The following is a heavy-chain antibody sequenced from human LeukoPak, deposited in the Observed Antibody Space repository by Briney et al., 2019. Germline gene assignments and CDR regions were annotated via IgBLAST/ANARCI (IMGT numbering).Heavy chain of an antibody. D-gene: IGHD7-27*01. J-gene: IGHJ4*02. Sequence: GGSLRLSCLASGFTFKYYTMFWVRQAPGKGLEWVSSISGNGVTTHYADSVEGRFTVSRDNSQNTFYLQMNSLRAGDTAVYYRAKDGDNPQRDFESWGQGTLVTVSS. CDR1: GFTFKYYT. V-gene: IGHV3-23*01. CDR3: AKDGDNPQRDFES. CDR2: ISGNGVTT.